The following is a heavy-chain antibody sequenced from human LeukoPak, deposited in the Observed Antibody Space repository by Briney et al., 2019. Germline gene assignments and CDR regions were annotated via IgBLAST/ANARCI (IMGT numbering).Heavy chain of an antibody. CDR1: GFTLSSYW. J-gene: IGHJ4*02. CDR3: AKGYSYGRFDY. Sequence: GGSLRLSCAASGFTLSSYWMSWVRQAPGKGLEWVANIKQDGSEKYYVDSVKGRFTISRDNAKNSLYLQMNSLRAEDTAVYYCAKGYSYGRFDYWGQGTLVTVSP. V-gene: IGHV3-7*03. CDR2: IKQDGSEK. D-gene: IGHD5-18*01.